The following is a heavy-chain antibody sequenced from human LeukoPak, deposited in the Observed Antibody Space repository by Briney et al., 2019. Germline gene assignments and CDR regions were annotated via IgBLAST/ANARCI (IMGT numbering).Heavy chain of an antibody. CDR3: ARARGGYDSSGYYQYYFDY. CDR2: ISSSGSTI. D-gene: IGHD3-22*01. V-gene: IGHV3-11*01. J-gene: IGHJ4*02. Sequence: GGSLRLSCAASGFTFSDYYRSWIRQAPGKGLEWVSYISSSGSTIYYAASVKGRFTISRDNAKNSLYLQMNSLRAEDTAVYYCARARGGYDSSGYYQYYFDYWGQGTLVTVSS. CDR1: GFTFSDYY.